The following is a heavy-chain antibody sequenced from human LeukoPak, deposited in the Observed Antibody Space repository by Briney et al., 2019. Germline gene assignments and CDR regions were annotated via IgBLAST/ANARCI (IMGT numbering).Heavy chain of an antibody. Sequence: PGGSLRLSCAASGFAFSSYSMNWVRQAPGKGLEWVSYISSDSTTIYYADSVKGRFTISRDNAKNSLYLQMNSLRDEDTAVYYCGRGRAYWGQGTLVSVSS. V-gene: IGHV3-48*02. CDR1: GFAFSSYS. CDR2: ISSDSTTI. J-gene: IGHJ4*02. CDR3: GRGRAY.